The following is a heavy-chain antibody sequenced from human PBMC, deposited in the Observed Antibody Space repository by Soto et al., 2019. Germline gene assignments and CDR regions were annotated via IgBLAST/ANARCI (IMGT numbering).Heavy chain of an antibody. CDR1: GGSISSYY. Sequence: SETLSLTCTVSGGSISSYYWSWIRQPPGKGLEWIGYIYYSGSTNYNPSLKSRVTISVDTSKNQFSLKLSSVTAEDTAVYYCARDWNFLVYWGQGTLVTVSS. CDR2: IYYSGST. CDR3: ARDWNFLVY. J-gene: IGHJ4*02. V-gene: IGHV4-59*12. D-gene: IGHD1-7*01.